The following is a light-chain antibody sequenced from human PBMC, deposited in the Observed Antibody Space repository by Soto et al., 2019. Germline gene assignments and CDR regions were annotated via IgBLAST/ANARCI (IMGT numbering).Light chain of an antibody. Sequence: QSALTQPPSASGSPGQSVTISCTGTSSDVGGYNYVSWYQQRPGKAPKLMIYEVSKRPSGVPDRFSGSKSGNTASLTVSGLQAEDEADYYCSSYAGSSTPYYVFGTGTKVTVL. CDR3: SSYAGSSTPYYV. CDR2: EVS. V-gene: IGLV2-8*01. CDR1: SSDVGGYNY. J-gene: IGLJ1*01.